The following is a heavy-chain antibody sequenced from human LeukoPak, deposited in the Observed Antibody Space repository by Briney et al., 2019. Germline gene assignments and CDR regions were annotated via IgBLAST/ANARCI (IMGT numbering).Heavy chain of an antibody. D-gene: IGHD2-21*01. Sequence: ASVKVSCKASGYTFTGYYMHWVRQAPGQGLEWMGWISAYKGNTNYAQKLQGRVTMTTDTSTSTAYMELRSLRSDDTAVYYCARSSSVTIPGYYFDYWGQGTLVTVSS. CDR2: ISAYKGNT. V-gene: IGHV1-18*04. CDR3: ARSSSVTIPGYYFDY. J-gene: IGHJ4*02. CDR1: GYTFTGYY.